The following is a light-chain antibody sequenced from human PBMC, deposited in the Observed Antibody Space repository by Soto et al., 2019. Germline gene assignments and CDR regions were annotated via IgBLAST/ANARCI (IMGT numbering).Light chain of an antibody. Sequence: QSALTQPASVSGSPGQSITISCTGTSSDIGTCNPVSWYQHYPGKAPKLMIYEGIKRPSGVSNRFSGSKSGNTAFLTISGLQAEDEADYYCCSYAGSGTDNYVFGSGTKVTVL. J-gene: IGLJ1*01. CDR2: EGI. V-gene: IGLV2-23*01. CDR1: SSDIGTCNP. CDR3: CSYAGSGTDNYV.